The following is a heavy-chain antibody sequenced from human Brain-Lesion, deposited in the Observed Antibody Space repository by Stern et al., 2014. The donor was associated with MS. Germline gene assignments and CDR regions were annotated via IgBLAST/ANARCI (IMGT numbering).Heavy chain of an antibody. D-gene: IGHD6-13*01. CDR1: GGSISSSNW. J-gene: IGHJ4*02. V-gene: IGHV4-4*02. CDR2: SDHSGST. CDR3: ARFPASRPHVFDS. Sequence: VQLVESGPGLVKPSGTLSLTCAVSGGSISSSNWWSWVRQSPGKGLEWIGESDHSGSTIYNPSLKSRVTVSVEQSKNRFSLNLRSVPAADPAVYFCARFPASRPHVFDSWGQGTLVTVSS.